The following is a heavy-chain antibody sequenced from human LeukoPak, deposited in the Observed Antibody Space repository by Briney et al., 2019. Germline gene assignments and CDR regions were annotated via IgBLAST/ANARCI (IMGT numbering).Heavy chain of an antibody. CDR1: GFTFSSYA. CDR2: ISGSGGST. CDR3: AKARGSGSYYTDY. D-gene: IGHD3-10*01. J-gene: IGHJ4*02. Sequence: GGSLRLSCAASGFTFSSYAMSWVRQAPGKGLEWVSAISGSGGSTYYADSVKGRFTISRDNSKNTLYLQVNSLRAEDTVVYYCAKARGSGSYYTDYWGQGTLVTVSS. V-gene: IGHV3-23*01.